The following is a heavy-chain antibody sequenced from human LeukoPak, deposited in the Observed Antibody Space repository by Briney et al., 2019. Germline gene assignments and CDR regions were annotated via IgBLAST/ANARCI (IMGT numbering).Heavy chain of an antibody. CDR2: ISSSGTT. Sequence: SETLSLTCTVSGDSFISYHWSWLRQPPGKGLEWIGYISSSGTTSYNPSLKSRLTISVDTSKKQFSLRLSSVTAADTAVYYCARVGRGDHTWGSYSCDLWGQGTLVSVSS. V-gene: IGHV4-59*01. CDR3: ARVGRGDHTWGSYSCDL. J-gene: IGHJ5*02. D-gene: IGHD3-16*01. CDR1: GDSFISYH.